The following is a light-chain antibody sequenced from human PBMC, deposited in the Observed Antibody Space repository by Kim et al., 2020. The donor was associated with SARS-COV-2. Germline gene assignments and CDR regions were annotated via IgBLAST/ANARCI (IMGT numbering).Light chain of an antibody. CDR1: QSIMNF. V-gene: IGKV1-39*01. CDR3: QQNYTSPRT. Sequence: ESAGDRVTITCRASQSIMNFLDWYQQKPGKAPKLLIYAASSLQSGVPSRFSGSGSGTDFTLTISSLQPEDFAIYYCQQNYTSPRTFGQGTKVDIK. J-gene: IGKJ1*01. CDR2: AAS.